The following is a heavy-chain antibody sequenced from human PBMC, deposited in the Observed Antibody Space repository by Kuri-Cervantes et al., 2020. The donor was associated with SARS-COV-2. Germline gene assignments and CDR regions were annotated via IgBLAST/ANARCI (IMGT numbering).Heavy chain of an antibody. J-gene: IGHJ6*02. CDR3: ARDRDYDFWSGYYSYYYYYGMDV. CDR1: GYTFTSYD. V-gene: IGHV1-8*01. D-gene: IGHD3-3*01. Sequence: ASEKVSCKDSGYTFTSYDINWVRQATGQGLEWMGWMNPNSGNTGYAQKLQGRVTMTTDTSTSTAYMELRSLRSDDTAVYYCARDRDYDFWSGYYSYYYYYGMDVWGQGTTVTVSS. CDR2: MNPNSGNT.